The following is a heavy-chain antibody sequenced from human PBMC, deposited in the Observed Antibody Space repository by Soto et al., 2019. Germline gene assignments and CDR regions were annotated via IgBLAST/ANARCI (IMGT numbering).Heavy chain of an antibody. Sequence: QVQLQQWGAGLLKPSETLSLTCAVYGGSFSGHSWTWIRQSPEKGLEWIGDINHSGRVNYSPSLKSRVTMSLDTSKNQLSLALSAVTAADTAMYYCSTRAYDTNGYYRFEPGGQGTRVTVSS. D-gene: IGHD3-22*01. CDR2: INHSGRV. J-gene: IGHJ5*01. CDR1: GGSFSGHS. V-gene: IGHV4-34*01. CDR3: STRAYDTNGYYRFEP.